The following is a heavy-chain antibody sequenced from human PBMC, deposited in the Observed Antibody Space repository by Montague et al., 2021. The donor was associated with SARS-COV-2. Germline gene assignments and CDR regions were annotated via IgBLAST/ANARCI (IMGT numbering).Heavy chain of an antibody. CDR3: ARWDSQTVTLIGLRGKSASDY. J-gene: IGHJ4*02. CDR1: GGSISGYY. CDR2: INYSGTT. V-gene: IGHV4-34*01. Sequence: SETLSLTCAVYGGSISGYYWTWIRQSPGKGLEWIAEINYSGTTNYNFNPTLRSRVTISVDTSKSQVSLKLSSVTAADTGVYYCARWDSQTVTLIGLRGKSASDYWGQGTLVTVSS. D-gene: IGHD4-23*01.